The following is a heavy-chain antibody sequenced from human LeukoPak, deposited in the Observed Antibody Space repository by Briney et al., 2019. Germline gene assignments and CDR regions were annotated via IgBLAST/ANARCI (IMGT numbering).Heavy chain of an antibody. CDR2: IYYSGNT. CDR3: ARQADIVVVPAFYYYYYGMDA. D-gene: IGHD2-2*01. V-gene: IGHV4-39*01. Sequence: SETLSLTCTVSGGSISSSSYNWGWIRQPPGKGLEWIGSIYYSGNTYYNPSLKSRVTISVDTSKNQFSLKLSSVTAADTAVYYCARQADIVVVPAFYYYYYGMDAWGQGTTVTVSS. J-gene: IGHJ6*02. CDR1: GGSISSSSYN.